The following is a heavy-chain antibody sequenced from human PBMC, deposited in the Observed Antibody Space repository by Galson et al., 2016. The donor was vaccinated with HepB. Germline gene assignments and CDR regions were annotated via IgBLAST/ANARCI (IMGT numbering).Heavy chain of an antibody. V-gene: IGHV3-33*08. J-gene: IGHJ4*02. CDR2: IWYDGSTQ. CDR3: ARAFGAAGAIDY. Sequence: SLRLSCAASGFTFSSYNMNWVRQAPGKWLEWVAVIWYDGSTQYYGDSVKGRFTISRDNSKNVLYLQMNSLRVEDTAVYYCARAFGAAGAIDYWGQGTLVTVSS. CDR1: GFTFSSYN. D-gene: IGHD6-13*01.